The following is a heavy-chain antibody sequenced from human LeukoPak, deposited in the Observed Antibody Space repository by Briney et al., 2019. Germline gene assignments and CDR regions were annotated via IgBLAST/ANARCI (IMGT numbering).Heavy chain of an antibody. V-gene: IGHV3-66*01. J-gene: IGHJ4*02. CDR3: AKMSDGSGYFVLSN. CDR2: IYSGGGT. D-gene: IGHD3-22*01. CDR1: GFTVSRNY. Sequence: GGSLRLSCAASGFTVSRNYMSWVRQAPGKGLEWVSVIYSGGGTYYADSVRGRFTISRDNSKNTVYLQMNSLRAEDTAVYYCAKMSDGSGYFVLSNWGQGTLVTVSS.